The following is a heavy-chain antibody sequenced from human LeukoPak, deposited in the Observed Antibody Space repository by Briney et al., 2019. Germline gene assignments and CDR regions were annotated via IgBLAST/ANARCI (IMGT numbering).Heavy chain of an antibody. CDR1: GFTFSSYG. Sequence: PGGSLRLSCAASGFTFSSYGMHWVRQAPGKGLEWVAVISYDGSNKYYADSVKGRFTISRDNSKNTLYLQMNSLRAEDTAVYYCAKDSSTHIVVVPAAITYWGQGTLVTVSS. CDR3: AKDSSTHIVVVPAAITY. CDR2: ISYDGSNK. V-gene: IGHV3-30*18. J-gene: IGHJ4*02. D-gene: IGHD2-2*01.